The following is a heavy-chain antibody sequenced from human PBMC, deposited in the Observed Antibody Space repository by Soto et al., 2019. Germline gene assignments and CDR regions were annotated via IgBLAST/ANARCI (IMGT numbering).Heavy chain of an antibody. V-gene: IGHV3-30*18. CDR3: AKGDYYYGSGSPPPY. D-gene: IGHD3-10*01. J-gene: IGHJ4*02. Sequence: GGSLRLSCAASGFTFSSYGMHWVRQAPGKGLEWVAVISYDGSNKYYADSVKGRFTISRDNSKNTLYLQMNSLRAEDTAVYYCAKGDYYYGSGSPPPYWGQGTLVTVSS. CDR1: GFTFSSYG. CDR2: ISYDGSNK.